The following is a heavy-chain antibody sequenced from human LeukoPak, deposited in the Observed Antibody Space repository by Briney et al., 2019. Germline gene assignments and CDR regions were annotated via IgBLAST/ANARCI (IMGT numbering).Heavy chain of an antibody. CDR1: GGSFSGYY. D-gene: IGHD3-10*01. Sequence: SETLSLTCAVYGGSFSGYYWSWIRQPPGKGLEWIGEINHSGSTNYNPSLKSRVTISVDTSKNQFSLKLSSVTAADTAVYYCARGRGVDGSGSYYNPRIDYWGQGTLVTVSS. CDR3: ARGRGVDGSGSYYNPRIDY. J-gene: IGHJ4*02. V-gene: IGHV4-34*01. CDR2: INHSGST.